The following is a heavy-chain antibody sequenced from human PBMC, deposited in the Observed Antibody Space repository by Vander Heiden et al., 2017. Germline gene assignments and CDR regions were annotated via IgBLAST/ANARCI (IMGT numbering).Heavy chain of an antibody. D-gene: IGHD5-18*01. CDR3: ASWCARGHTYAGGDAFNI. Sequence: RLSCAASGFTFRNYAMHWVRQTPGKGLEWVALMSSDGSETDYADAVGGRFTVSRDNSENTLIVQMNSLRVEDTAVYYCASWCARGHTYAGGDAFNIWGQGTLVTVSS. CDR1: GFTFRNYA. V-gene: IGHV3-30-3*01. J-gene: IGHJ4*01. CDR2: MSSDGSET.